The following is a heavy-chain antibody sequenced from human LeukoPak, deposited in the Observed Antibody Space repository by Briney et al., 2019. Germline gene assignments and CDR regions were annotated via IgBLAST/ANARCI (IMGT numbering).Heavy chain of an antibody. Sequence: GGSLRLSCAASGFIFSSFFLNWVRLTPGGELEWAACISLDGSETFYMDSVRGRFTISRDNTEKSLYLQMNSLRAEDTAVYFCVRDLGHSRHYFEYWGQGALVTVSS. CDR1: GFIFSSFF. CDR3: VRDLGHSRHYFEY. CDR2: ISLDGSET. V-gene: IGHV3-7*01. J-gene: IGHJ4*02. D-gene: IGHD2-15*01.